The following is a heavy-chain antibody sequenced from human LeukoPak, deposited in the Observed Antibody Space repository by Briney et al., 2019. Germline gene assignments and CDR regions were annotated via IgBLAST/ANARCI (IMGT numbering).Heavy chain of an antibody. CDR3: ARAVVTYYYDSSGLAD. CDR2: ISSSSSYI. V-gene: IGHV3-21*01. Sequence: GSLRLSCAASGFTFSSYSMNWVRQAPGKGLEWVSSISSSSSYIYYADSVKGRFTISRDNAKNSLYLQMNSLRAEDTAVYYCARAVVTYYYDSSGLADWGQGTLVTVSS. J-gene: IGHJ4*02. D-gene: IGHD3-22*01. CDR1: GFTFSSYS.